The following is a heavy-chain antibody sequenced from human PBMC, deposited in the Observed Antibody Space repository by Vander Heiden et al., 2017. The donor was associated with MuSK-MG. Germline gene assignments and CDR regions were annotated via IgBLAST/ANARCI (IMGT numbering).Heavy chain of an antibody. Sequence: VQLVESGGGLVQPGGSLRLSCAASGFTFSTYTMNWVRQAPGKGLEWLSYISDSSTTIYYADSVKGRFTISRDNAKKSLYLQMNSLRAEDTAVYYCARDRGSDWYGIDYWGQGTLVTVSS. V-gene: IGHV3-48*01. CDR1: GFTFSTYT. CDR2: ISDSSTTI. J-gene: IGHJ4*02. D-gene: IGHD6-13*01. CDR3: ARDRGSDWYGIDY.